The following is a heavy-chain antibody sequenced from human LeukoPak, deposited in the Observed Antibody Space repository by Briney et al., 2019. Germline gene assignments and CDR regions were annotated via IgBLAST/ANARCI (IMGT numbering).Heavy chain of an antibody. J-gene: IGHJ4*02. D-gene: IGHD3-22*01. CDR2: INIDGSST. Sequence: GGSLRLSCAASGFTFSSYWMHWVRQAPGKGLVWVSRINIDGSSTSYADSVKGRFTISRDNAKNSLYLQMNSLRAEDTALYYCARLRDYYDSSSPGHWGQGTLVTVSS. CDR3: ARLRDYYDSSSPGH. CDR1: GFTFSSYW. V-gene: IGHV3-74*01.